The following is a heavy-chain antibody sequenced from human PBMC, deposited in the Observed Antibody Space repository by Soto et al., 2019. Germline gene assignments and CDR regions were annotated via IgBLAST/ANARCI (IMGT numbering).Heavy chain of an antibody. J-gene: IGHJ4*02. CDR2: ISHDGSNK. CDR3: ARDKDQHECWGGTLDS. Sequence: QLKLEESGGGVVQPGGSLRLSCTTSTFVFSVYTLHLVRQSPGKGLEWVALISHDGSNKYYTDSVKGRFSISRDNSKDTLYLQMNSLGPEDTAVYFCARDKDQHECWGGTLDSWGQGTPVTVSA. CDR1: TFVFSVYT. V-gene: IGHV3-30-3*01. D-gene: IGHD2-21*01.